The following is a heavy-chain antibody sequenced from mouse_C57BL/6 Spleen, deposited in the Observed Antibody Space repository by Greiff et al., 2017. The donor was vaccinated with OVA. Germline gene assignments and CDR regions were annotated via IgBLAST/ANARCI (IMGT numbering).Heavy chain of an antibody. CDR1: GFTFSDYG. Sequence: EVQVVESGGGLVKPGGSLKLSCAASGFTFSDYGMHWVRQAPEKGLEWVAYISRGSSTIYYADTVKGRSTISRDNAKNTLFLQMTRLRSEDEALYYGAGGGYDVAWFAYWGQGTPVTVSA. CDR3: AGGGYDVAWFAY. D-gene: IGHD2-2*01. CDR2: ISRGSSTI. J-gene: IGHJ3*01. V-gene: IGHV5-17*01.